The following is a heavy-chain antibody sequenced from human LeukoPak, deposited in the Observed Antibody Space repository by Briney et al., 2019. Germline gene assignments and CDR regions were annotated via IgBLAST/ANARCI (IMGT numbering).Heavy chain of an antibody. V-gene: IGHV3-7*01. CDR2: IKQDGSGK. J-gene: IGHJ3*02. CDR1: GFTFSSYW. D-gene: IGHD3-22*01. Sequence: GGSLRLSCVASGFTFSSYWMSWVRQAPGKGLEWVANIKQDGSGKYYVDSVKGRFTISRDNAKNSLYLQMNSLRAEDTAVYYCARQFGDSSGYYPQAYDAFDIWGQGTMVTVSS. CDR3: ARQFGDSSGYYPQAYDAFDI.